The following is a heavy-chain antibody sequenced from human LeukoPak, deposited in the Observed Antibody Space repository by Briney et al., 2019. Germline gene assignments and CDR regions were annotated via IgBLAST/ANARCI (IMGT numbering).Heavy chain of an antibody. J-gene: IGHJ4*02. D-gene: IGHD3-10*01. CDR2: IRSKPYGGTT. CDR3: TRDQAYYGSGSYYNSPGYFDY. CDR1: GFTFGDYA. V-gene: IGHV3-49*04. Sequence: PGGSLRLSCTASGFTFGDYAMSWVRQAPGKGLQWVGVIRSKPYGGTTDYAASVKGRFTISRDDSKSIAYLQMNSLKTEDTAVYYCTRDQAYYGSGSYYNSPGYFDYWGQGTLVTVSS.